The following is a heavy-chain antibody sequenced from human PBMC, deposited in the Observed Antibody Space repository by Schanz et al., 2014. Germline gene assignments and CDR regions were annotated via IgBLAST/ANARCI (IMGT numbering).Heavy chain of an antibody. CDR2: LSWNSGII. CDR3: ARGYYYDSSGYYLGAFDI. CDR1: GFTFGDYA. Sequence: EVQLVESGGGLVQPGRPLRLSCAASGFTFGDYAMHWVRQAPGKGLEWVSGLSWNSGIIGYADSVKGRFSISRDNAKNSLYLQMNSLRPEDTALYYCARGYYYDSSGYYLGAFDIWGQGTMVTVSS. D-gene: IGHD3-22*01. V-gene: IGHV3-9*01. J-gene: IGHJ3*02.